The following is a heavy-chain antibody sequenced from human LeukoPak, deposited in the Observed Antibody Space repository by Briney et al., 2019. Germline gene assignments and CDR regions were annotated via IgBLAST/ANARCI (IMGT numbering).Heavy chain of an antibody. J-gene: IGHJ4*02. V-gene: IGHV3-23*01. CDR3: ATGLSSGTYGRY. CDR2: ISGSGGST. D-gene: IGHD1-26*01. CDR1: GFTSSNYA. Sequence: PGGSLSLSCAASGFTSSNYAMSWVRQAAGHGLEWGAGISGSGGSTYYGDSVKGPFTISRDTSKNTADLQMNSLRAEDTAVYTCATGLSSGTYGRYWGQGTLVTVSS.